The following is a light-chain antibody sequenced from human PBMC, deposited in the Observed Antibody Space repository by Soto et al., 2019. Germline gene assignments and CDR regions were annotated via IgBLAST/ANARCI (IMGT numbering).Light chain of an antibody. J-gene: IGKJ3*01. Sequence: DIQMTQSPSSLSASVGDKIPITCRASQSISMYLNWYQQKPGKPPNLLIYAASNLQSGVPSRFSGSGFGTDFTLTISRLQPEDFATYHCQHSYTSPFTFGPGTKVDIK. V-gene: IGKV1-39*01. CDR1: QSISMY. CDR2: AAS. CDR3: QHSYTSPFT.